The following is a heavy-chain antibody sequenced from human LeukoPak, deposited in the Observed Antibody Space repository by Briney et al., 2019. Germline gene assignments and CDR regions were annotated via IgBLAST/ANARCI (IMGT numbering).Heavy chain of an antibody. D-gene: IGHD2-8*01. Sequence: GGSLRLACVASGFTFSNYWMSWVRQAPGKGLEWVANIKQDGSNEYYADSVKGRFTISRDNSKNTLYLQMNSLRAADTAVYYCARDKGTLYLSSFDYWGQGTLVTVSS. J-gene: IGHJ4*02. CDR3: ARDKGTLYLSSFDY. V-gene: IGHV3-7*01. CDR2: IKQDGSNE. CDR1: GFTFSNYW.